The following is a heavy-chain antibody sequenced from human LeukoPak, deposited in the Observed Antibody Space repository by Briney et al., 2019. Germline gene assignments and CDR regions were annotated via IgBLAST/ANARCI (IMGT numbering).Heavy chain of an antibody. Sequence: PSETLSLTCTVSGGSISSGDYYWSWIRQPPGKGLEWIGYIYYSGSTYYNPSLKSRVTISVDTSKNQFSLKLSSVTAADTAVYYCARDLPHYYDSSRLGDWGQGTLVTVSS. V-gene: IGHV4-30-4*01. J-gene: IGHJ4*02. D-gene: IGHD3-22*01. CDR2: IYYSGST. CDR3: ARDLPHYYDSSRLGD. CDR1: GGSISSGDYY.